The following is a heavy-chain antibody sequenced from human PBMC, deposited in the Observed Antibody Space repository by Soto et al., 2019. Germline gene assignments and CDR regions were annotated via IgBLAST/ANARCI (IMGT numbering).Heavy chain of an antibody. Sequence: PGGSLRLSCAASEFTFSNYAMSWVRQAPGKGLEWVSSISDDGGTTYYADSVKGRFTISRDNSKNTLYLQMNSLRAEDTAVYYCAKDPQPPTVYFDSWGQGTQLTVSS. CDR2: ISDDGGTT. J-gene: IGHJ4*02. CDR3: AKDPQPPTVYFDS. V-gene: IGHV3-23*01. D-gene: IGHD6-13*01. CDR1: EFTFSNYA.